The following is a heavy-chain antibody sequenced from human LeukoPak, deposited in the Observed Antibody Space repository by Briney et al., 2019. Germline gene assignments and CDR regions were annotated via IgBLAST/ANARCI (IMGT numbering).Heavy chain of an antibody. CDR2: ISYDGNSK. CDR1: IITFSSYV. V-gene: IGHV3-30-3*01. D-gene: IGHD3-3*01. Sequence: GGSLRLSCAASIITFSSYVMHWVRQAPGKGLEWVAIISYDGNSKYYANSVKGRFTISRDNSKKMLYLQMNSLRGDDTAVYYCAGYDFWSGSFDYWGQGTLVTVSS. J-gene: IGHJ4*02. CDR3: AGYDFWSGSFDY.